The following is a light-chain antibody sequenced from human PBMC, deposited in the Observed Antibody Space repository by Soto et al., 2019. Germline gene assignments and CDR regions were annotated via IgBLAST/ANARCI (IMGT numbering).Light chain of an antibody. J-gene: IGKJ1*01. CDR3: QQYGSSPLT. CDR1: QIVSSSY. Sequence: EIVLTQSPGTLSLSPGERATLSCRASQIVSSSYLAWYQQKPGQAPRLLIYGASSRATGIPDRFSGSGSGTDFTLTISRLEPEDFAVFYCQQYGSSPLTFGQGTQVEIK. CDR2: GAS. V-gene: IGKV3-20*01.